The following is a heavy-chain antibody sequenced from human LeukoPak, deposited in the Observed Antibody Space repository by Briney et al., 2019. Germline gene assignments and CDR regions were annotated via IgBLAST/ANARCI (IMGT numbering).Heavy chain of an antibody. J-gene: IGHJ4*01. V-gene: IGHV4-34*01. CDR3: ARASAYSSSATVHY. CDR1: GGSFGGYY. Sequence: SETLSLTCAVYGGSFGGYYWTWIRQPPGKGLAWIGQINHSGSTNYNPSLKSRVTISIDTSKNQFSLKLSSVTAADTAVYYCARASAYSSSATVHYCGHRALVTVSS. CDR2: INHSGST. D-gene: IGHD6-6*01.